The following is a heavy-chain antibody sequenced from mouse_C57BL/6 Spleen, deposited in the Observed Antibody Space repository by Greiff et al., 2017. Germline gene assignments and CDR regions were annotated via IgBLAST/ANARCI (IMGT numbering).Heavy chain of an antibody. CDR3: ARGCYDYDVNYFDY. V-gene: IGHV5-16*01. D-gene: IGHD2-4*01. CDR2: INYDGSST. CDR1: GFTFSDYY. Sequence: EVKLVESEGGLVQPGSSMKLSCTASGFTFSDYYMAWVRQVPEKGLEWVANINYDGSSTYYLDSLKSRFIISRDNAKNILYLQMLSLKSEDTATYYCARGCYDYDVNYFDYWGQGTTLTVSS. J-gene: IGHJ2*01.